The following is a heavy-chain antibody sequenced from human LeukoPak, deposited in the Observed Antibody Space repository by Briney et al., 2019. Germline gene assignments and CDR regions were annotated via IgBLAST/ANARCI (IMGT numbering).Heavy chain of an antibody. CDR1: GGSISSYY. CDR2: VYYSGNT. V-gene: IGHV4-59*01. J-gene: IGHJ3*02. CDR3: ARDKRRAFDI. Sequence: SETLSLTCTVSGGSISSYYWSWIRQPAGKGLEWIGYVYYSGNTNYNPSLKSRVTMSVDTSKNQLSLKLTSVTAADTAVYYCARDKRRAFDIWGQGTMVTVSS.